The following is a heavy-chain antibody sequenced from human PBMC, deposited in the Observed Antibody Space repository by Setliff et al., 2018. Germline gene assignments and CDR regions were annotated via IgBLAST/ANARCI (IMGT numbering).Heavy chain of an antibody. CDR3: ARDKGDGYGVDAYAGGGFDI. J-gene: IGHJ3*02. Sequence: PSETLSLTCDVSGYSISSGHYWGWIRQPPGKGLEWIGSMYPGRNTYYNPSPKSRVTMSVDTSKRQFSLKLNSVTAADTAVYYCARDKGDGYGVDAYAGGGFDIWGQGTMVTVSS. V-gene: IGHV4-38-2*02. CDR1: GYSISSGHY. CDR2: MYPGRNT. D-gene: IGHD4-17*01.